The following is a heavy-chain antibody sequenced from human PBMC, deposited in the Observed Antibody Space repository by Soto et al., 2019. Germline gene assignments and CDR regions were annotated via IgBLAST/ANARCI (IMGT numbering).Heavy chain of an antibody. Sequence: GASVKVSCKASGGTFSSYAISWVRQAPGQGLEWMGGIIPIFGTANYAQKFQGRVTITADESTSTAYMELSSLRSEDTAVYYCARAEMATISGPDPDDAFDIWGQGTMVTVSS. CDR1: GGTFSSYA. J-gene: IGHJ3*02. D-gene: IGHD5-12*01. V-gene: IGHV1-69*13. CDR2: IIPIFGTA. CDR3: ARAEMATISGPDPDDAFDI.